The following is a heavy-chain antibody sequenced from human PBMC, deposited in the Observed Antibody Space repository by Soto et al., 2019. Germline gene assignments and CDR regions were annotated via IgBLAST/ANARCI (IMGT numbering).Heavy chain of an antibody. D-gene: IGHD4-4*01. CDR3: AQGVTTSGWFDP. J-gene: IGHJ5*02. V-gene: IGHV1-69*13. CDR2: IIPIFGTA. CDR1: GGTFSSYA. Sequence: RASVKVSCKASGGTFSSYAISWVRQAPGQGLEWMGGIIPIFGTANYAQKFQGRVTITADESTSTAYMELSSLRSEDTAVYYCAQGVTTSGWFDPWGQGTLVTVSS.